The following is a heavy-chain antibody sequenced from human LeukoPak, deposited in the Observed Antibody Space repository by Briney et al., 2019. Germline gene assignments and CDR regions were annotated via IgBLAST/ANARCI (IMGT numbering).Heavy chain of an antibody. CDR1: GYTFTSYY. J-gene: IGHJ4*02. CDR2: INPNGGST. D-gene: IGHD2-2*01. CDR3: ARDLGCSRTSCYYASDY. Sequence: SVKVSCKASGYTFTSYYMHWVRQAPGQGLEWMGIINPNGGSTSYAQKFQGRVTVTRDTSISTAYMELSRLRSDDTAVYYCARDLGCSRTSCYYASDYWGQGTLLTVSS. V-gene: IGHV1-46*01.